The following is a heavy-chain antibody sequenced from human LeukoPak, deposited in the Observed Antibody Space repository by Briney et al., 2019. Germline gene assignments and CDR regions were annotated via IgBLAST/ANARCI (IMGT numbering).Heavy chain of an antibody. CDR1: GFTFSSYA. D-gene: IGHD6-6*01. CDR2: VSGSGGST. Sequence: PGGSLRLSCAASGFTFSSYAMSWVRQAPGKGLEWVSAVSGSGGSTYYADSVKGRFTISRDNAKNSLYLQMNSLRAEDTAVYYCARGRGIAARPGQFDYWGQGTLVTVSS. CDR3: ARGRGIAARPGQFDY. V-gene: IGHV3-23*01. J-gene: IGHJ4*02.